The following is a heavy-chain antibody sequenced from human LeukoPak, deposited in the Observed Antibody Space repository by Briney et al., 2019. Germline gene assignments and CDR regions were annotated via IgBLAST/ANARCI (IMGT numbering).Heavy chain of an antibody. CDR1: GFTFSSYA. Sequence: GGSLRLSCAASGFTFSSYAMHWVRQAPGKGLEWVAVISYDGSNKYYADSVKGRFTISRDNSKNTLYLQMNSLRAEDTAVYYCAKRYSSASFDYWGQGTLVTVSS. CDR2: ISYDGSNK. CDR3: AKRYSSASFDY. J-gene: IGHJ4*02. V-gene: IGHV3-30*18. D-gene: IGHD6-25*01.